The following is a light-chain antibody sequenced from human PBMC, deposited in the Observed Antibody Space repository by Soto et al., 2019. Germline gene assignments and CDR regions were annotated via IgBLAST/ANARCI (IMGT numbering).Light chain of an antibody. J-gene: IGKJ2*01. CDR2: DAS. CDR1: QDISNY. CDR3: QQYDNLPPVYT. Sequence: DIQMTQSPSSLSASVGDRVTITCQASQDISNYLNWYQQKPGKAPKLLIYDASNLETGVPSRFSGSGSGTDFTFTIISLQPEDIATYYCQQYDNLPPVYTFGQGTKLEIK. V-gene: IGKV1-33*01.